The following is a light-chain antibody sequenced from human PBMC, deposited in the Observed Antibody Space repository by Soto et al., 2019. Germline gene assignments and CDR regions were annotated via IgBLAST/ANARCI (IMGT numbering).Light chain of an antibody. V-gene: IGKV3-20*01. CDR2: GAC. CDR3: QQYGSSGT. Sequence: GFTLFPRSVARSHMERATLSCRASQSVSNNYLAWYQQTPGQAPRLLIAGACNRATGIPDRFSGSGSGTDFTLTISRLEHEDSAVYYCQQYGSSGTFGQGTKVDIK. CDR1: QSVSNNY. J-gene: IGKJ1*01.